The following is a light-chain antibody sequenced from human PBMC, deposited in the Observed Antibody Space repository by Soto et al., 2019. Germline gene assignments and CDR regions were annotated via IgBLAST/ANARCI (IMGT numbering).Light chain of an antibody. CDR2: GTS. J-gene: IGKJ1*01. V-gene: IGKV3-20*01. CDR1: QSVSSGY. CDR3: QQVGSLPPRT. Sequence: VVSLKQSTLSLSPGERAALSCRASQSVSSGYLAWYPQKPGQAPRRLIYGTSSGATDIPDRFSGSGSGTDFTLTINRLEPADVAVYYCQQVGSLPPRTFCQGGKVDIK.